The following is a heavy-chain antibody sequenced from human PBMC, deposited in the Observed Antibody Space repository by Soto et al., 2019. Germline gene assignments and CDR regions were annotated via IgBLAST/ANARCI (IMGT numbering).Heavy chain of an antibody. D-gene: IGHD2-2*01. V-gene: IGHV3-21*01. CDR1: GFMFSSYT. CDR2: VSFRGDR. J-gene: IGHJ4*02. CDR3: ARGCSSASCYYY. Sequence: EVQLVEAGGGLVKPGGSLRLSCPASGFMFSSYTMNWVRQAPGKGLEWVSSVSFRGDRYYADSLEGRFTISRDDAKNSLYLQMNSLRAEDTAVYYCARGCSSASCYYYWGQGTLVTVSS.